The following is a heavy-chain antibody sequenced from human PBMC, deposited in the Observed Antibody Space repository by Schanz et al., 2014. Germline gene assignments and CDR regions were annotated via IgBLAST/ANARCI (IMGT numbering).Heavy chain of an antibody. V-gene: IGHV3-30*18. Sequence: QVQLVESGGGVVQPGRSLRLSCAASGFTFSSYGMHWVRQAPGKGLEWVAIISYDGSNKYYADSVKGRFTISRDNSKNTLYLQMNSLRLEDTAVYYCAKEDRNHNSDYVYWGQGTLVTVSS. J-gene: IGHJ4*02. CDR1: GFTFSSYG. CDR3: AKEDRNHNSDYVY. D-gene: IGHD3-22*01. CDR2: ISYDGSNK.